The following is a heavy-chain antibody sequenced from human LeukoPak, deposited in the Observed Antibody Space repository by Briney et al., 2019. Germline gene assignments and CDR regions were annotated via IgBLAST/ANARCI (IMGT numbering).Heavy chain of an antibody. CDR2: IYSGGNT. CDR1: GFTVSSND. D-gene: IGHD3-10*01. J-gene: IGHJ4*02. CDR3: ARDRPGDGYFDY. V-gene: IGHV3-66*01. Sequence: GRSLRLSCAASGFTVSSNDMTWVRQTPGKGLEWVSIIYSGGNTYYADSVKGRFTISRDNSKNTLYLQMNSLRAEDTAVFYCARDRPGDGYFDYWAREPWSPSPQ.